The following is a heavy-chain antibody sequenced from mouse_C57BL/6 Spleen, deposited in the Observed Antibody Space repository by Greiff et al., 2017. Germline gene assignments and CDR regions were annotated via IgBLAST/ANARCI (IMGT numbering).Heavy chain of an antibody. D-gene: IGHD1-1*01. Sequence: QVQLQQPGAELVRPGSSVKLSCKASGYTFTSYWMHWVKQRPIQGLEWIGNIDPSDSETHYNQKFKDKATLTVDKSSSTAYMQLSSLTSADSAVYYCARDYYVSCFDYWGQGTTLTVSS. J-gene: IGHJ2*01. CDR3: ARDYYVSCFDY. CDR1: GYTFTSYW. V-gene: IGHV1-52*01. CDR2: IDPSDSET.